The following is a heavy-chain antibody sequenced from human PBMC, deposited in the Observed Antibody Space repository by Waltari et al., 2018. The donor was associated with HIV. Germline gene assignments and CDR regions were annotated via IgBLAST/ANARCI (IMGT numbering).Heavy chain of an antibody. J-gene: IGHJ6*02. CDR1: GYTFTSYD. Sequence: QVQLVQSGAEVKKPGASVKVSCKASGYTFTSYDINWVRQATGQGLEWMGWMHPNRGNTSYAQKFQGRVTMTRNTAISTAYIELSSLRSEDTAVYYCARGPYYGSGSYSIGMDVLGQGTTVTVSS. D-gene: IGHD3-10*01. CDR3: ARGPYYGSGSYSIGMDV. CDR2: MHPNRGNT. V-gene: IGHV1-8*01.